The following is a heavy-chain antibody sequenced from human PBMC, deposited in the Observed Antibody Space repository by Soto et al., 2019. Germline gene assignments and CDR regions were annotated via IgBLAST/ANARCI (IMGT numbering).Heavy chain of an antibody. CDR1: GYIFTSYG. CDR2: ISAYNGNT. Sequence: ASVPVSSKSSGYIFTSYGITWLRQAPGQGLEWMGSISAYNGNTYYAQHLHGRLNMITDTSTSTAYMELRSVRSDDTVFYYCAKYSRSRGGFDPWGQGTLVTVSS. J-gene: IGHJ5*02. D-gene: IGHD5-12*01. CDR3: AKYSRSRGGFDP. V-gene: IGHV1-18*01.